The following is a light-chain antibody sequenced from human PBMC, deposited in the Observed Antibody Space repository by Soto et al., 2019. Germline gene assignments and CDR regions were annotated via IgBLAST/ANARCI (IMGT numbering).Light chain of an antibody. CDR2: GNS. CDR1: SSNIGAGYD. Sequence: QSVLTQPPSVSGAPGQRVTISCTGSSSNIGAGYDVHWYQQLPGTAPKRLIYGNSNRPSGVPDRFSGSKSGTSASLAITGLQAEDEADYYCQSYDSSLSGSVCGGGTKLTVL. CDR3: QSYDSSLSGSV. V-gene: IGLV1-40*01. J-gene: IGLJ3*02.